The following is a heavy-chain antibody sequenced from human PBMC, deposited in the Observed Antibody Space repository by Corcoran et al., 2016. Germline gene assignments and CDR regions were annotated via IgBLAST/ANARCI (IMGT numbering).Heavy chain of an antibody. CDR1: GGTFSSYA. CDR3: ARVPCTYGFVFGLYYYGMGL. Sequence: QVQLVQSGAEVKKPGSSVKVSCKASGGTFSSYAISWVRQAPGQGLEWMGGIIPIFGTANYAQKFQGRVTITADESTSTAYMELSSLRSEDTAVYYLARVPCTYGFVFGLYYYGMGLRGQGTTVTVSS. D-gene: IGHD2-8*01. CDR2: IIPIFGTA. J-gene: IGHJ6*01. V-gene: IGHV1-69*01.